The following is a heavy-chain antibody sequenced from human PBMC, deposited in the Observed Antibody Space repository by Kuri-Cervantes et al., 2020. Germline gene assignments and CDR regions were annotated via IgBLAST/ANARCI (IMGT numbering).Heavy chain of an antibody. CDR1: GYTFTSYG. D-gene: IGHD3-10*01. J-gene: IGHJ6*03. CDR3: AREELWFREPEPDYYYYYMDV. Sequence: ASVKVSCKASGYTFTSYGISWVRQAPGQGLEWMGWMNPNSGNTGYAQKFQGRVTMTRNTSISTAYMELSSLRSEDTAVYYCAREELWFREPEPDYYYYYMDVWGKGTTVTVSS. CDR2: MNPNSGNT. V-gene: IGHV1-8*02.